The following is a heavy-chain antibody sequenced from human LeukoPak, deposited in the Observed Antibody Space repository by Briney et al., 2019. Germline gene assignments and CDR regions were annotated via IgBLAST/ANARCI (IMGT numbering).Heavy chain of an antibody. CDR3: ARDTYCTRTSCYLGATFDP. CDR2: ISYHGGNK. V-gene: IGHV3-30-3*01. J-gene: IGHJ5*02. CDR1: NFTFSTYT. D-gene: IGHD2-2*01. Sequence: GGSLRLSCVASNFTFSTYTMHWVRQAPGKGLEWVAVISYHGGNKYYADSVKGRFTISRDNSKNTLYLQMNSLRAEDTAVYYCARDTYCTRTSCYLGATFDPWGQGTLVTVSS.